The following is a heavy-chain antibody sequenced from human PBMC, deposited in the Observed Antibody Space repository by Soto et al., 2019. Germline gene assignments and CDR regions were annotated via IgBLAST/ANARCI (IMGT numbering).Heavy chain of an antibody. V-gene: IGHV4-30-4*01. CDR3: ARGGSIVVVTAIGDYQYNWFDP. D-gene: IGHD2-21*02. CDR2: IYYSGST. J-gene: IGHJ5*02. Sequence: QVQLQESGPGLVKPSQTLSLTCTVSGGSISSGDYYWSWIRQPPGKGLEWIGYIYYSGSTYYNPSLKSRVTISVDTSKNQFSLKLSSVTAADTAVYYCARGGSIVVVTAIGDYQYNWFDPWGQGTLVTVSS. CDR1: GGSISSGDYY.